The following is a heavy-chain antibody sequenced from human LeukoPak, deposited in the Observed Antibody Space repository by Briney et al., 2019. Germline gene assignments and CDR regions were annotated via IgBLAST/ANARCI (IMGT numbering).Heavy chain of an antibody. CDR1: DYSISSGNY. CDR2: VYHSGST. J-gene: IGHJ4*02. Sequence: SETLSLTSSVSDYSISSGNYWGWIRQPPGKGLEWIGSVYHSGSTHYRPSLKSRVTISVDTSKNQFSLKLSSVTAADTAVYYCARNDSRGYFDYWGQGTLVSVSS. D-gene: IGHD3-22*01. CDR3: ARNDSRGYFDY. V-gene: IGHV4-38-2*01.